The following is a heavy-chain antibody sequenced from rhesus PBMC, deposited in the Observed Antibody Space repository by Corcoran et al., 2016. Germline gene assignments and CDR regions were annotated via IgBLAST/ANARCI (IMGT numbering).Heavy chain of an antibody. D-gene: IGHD5-24*01. CDR1: GASINSYW. Sequence: GPGLVKPSETLSLTCAVSGASINSYWWNWIRQPPGKGLEWIGEINGNSGSTNSNPSLKSRVTISKDASKNQFSLKLSSGTAADTAVYYCARRGVRAHFEFWGQGALVTVSS. V-gene: IGHV4-80*01. J-gene: IGHJ1*01. CDR3: ARRGVRAHFEF. CDR2: INGNSGST.